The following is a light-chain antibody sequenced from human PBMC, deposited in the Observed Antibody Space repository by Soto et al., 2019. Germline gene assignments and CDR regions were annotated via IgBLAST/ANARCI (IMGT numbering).Light chain of an antibody. CDR1: QSVSSSY. Sequence: EIVLTQSPGTLSLSPGEIATLSFSASQSVSSSYLAWYQQKPGQPPRLLIYGASSRATGIPDRFSGSGSGTDFTLTISRLEPEDFAVYYCQQYGSSLGVTFGGGTKVDIK. CDR3: QQYGSSLGVT. J-gene: IGKJ4*01. V-gene: IGKV3-20*01. CDR2: GAS.